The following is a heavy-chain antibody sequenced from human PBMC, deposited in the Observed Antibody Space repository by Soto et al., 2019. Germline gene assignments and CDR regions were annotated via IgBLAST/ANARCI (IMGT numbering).Heavy chain of an antibody. CDR2: IYHSGST. Sequence: QLQLQESGSGLVKPSQTLSLTCAVSGGSISSGGYSWSWIRQPPGKGLEWIGYIYHSGSTYYNASLKSRVTISVDRSKNQFSLKLSSVTAADTAVYYCARENNVLPGGYFDYWGQGTLVNVSS. CDR1: GGSISSGGYS. V-gene: IGHV4-30-2*01. D-gene: IGHD3-10*01. CDR3: ARENNVLPGGYFDY. J-gene: IGHJ4*02.